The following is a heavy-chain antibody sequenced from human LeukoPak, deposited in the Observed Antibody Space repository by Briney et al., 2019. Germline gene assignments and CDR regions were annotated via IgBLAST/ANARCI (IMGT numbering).Heavy chain of an antibody. D-gene: IGHD7-27*01. Sequence: GGSLRLSCAASGFTLSTYWMNWVRQAPGKGREWVANINLHGSVKLHVESVEGRFAISRDNAKNSLFLQMTSLKVEDTAVYYCAAWGLYNYWGQGTLVTVSS. CDR2: INLHGSVK. V-gene: IGHV3-7*01. CDR1: GFTLSTYW. J-gene: IGHJ4*02. CDR3: AAWGLYNY.